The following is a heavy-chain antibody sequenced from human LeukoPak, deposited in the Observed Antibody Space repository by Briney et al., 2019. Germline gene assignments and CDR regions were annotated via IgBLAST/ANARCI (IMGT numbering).Heavy chain of an antibody. CDR3: AREAVPVNFDY. Sequence: GGSLRLSCAASGFTFSSYSMNWVRQAPGKGLEWVSSISSSSSYIYYADSVKGRFTISRDNAKNSLYLQMNSLRAKDTAVYYCAREAVPVNFDYWGQGTLVTVSS. CDR1: GFTFSSYS. V-gene: IGHV3-21*01. D-gene: IGHD4-17*01. CDR2: ISSSSSYI. J-gene: IGHJ4*02.